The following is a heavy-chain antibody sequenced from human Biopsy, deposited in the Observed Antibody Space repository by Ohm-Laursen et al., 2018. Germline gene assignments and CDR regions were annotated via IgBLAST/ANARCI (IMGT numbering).Heavy chain of an antibody. D-gene: IGHD3-9*01. V-gene: IGHV1-69*06. CDR1: GGTFSNYG. CDR2: NIPILGTG. CDR3: ATKLTGYFHH. Sequence: ASVKVSCKAPGGTFSNYGANWVRQALGQGLEWLGGNIPILGTGNYAQKFQDRVTVAADTSTSTATMELRSLRSDDTAVYYCATKLTGYFHHWGQGTLVIVSS. J-gene: IGHJ1*01.